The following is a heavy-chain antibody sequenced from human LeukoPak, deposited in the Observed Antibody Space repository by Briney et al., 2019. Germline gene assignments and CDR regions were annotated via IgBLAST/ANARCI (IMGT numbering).Heavy chain of an antibody. CDR2: ICTSGST. CDR3: ARDRYDFWSGQYYYYMDV. V-gene: IGHV4-4*07. D-gene: IGHD3-3*01. Sequence: SETLSLTCTVSGGSISSYYWSWIRQPAGKGLEWIGRICTSGSTNYNPSLKSRVTMSVDTSKNQFSLKLSSVTAADTAVYYCARDRYDFWSGQYYYYMDVWGKGTTVTVSS. J-gene: IGHJ6*03. CDR1: GGSISSYY.